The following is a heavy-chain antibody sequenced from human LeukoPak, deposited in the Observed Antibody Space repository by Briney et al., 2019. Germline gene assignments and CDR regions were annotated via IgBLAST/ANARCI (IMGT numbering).Heavy chain of an antibody. J-gene: IGHJ4*02. CDR1: GFTFSSYS. Sequence: GGSLRLSCAASGFTFSSYSMNWVRQAPGKGLEWVSSISSSSSYIYYADSVKGRFTISRDNAKNSLYLQMNSLRAEDTAVYYCAKGVNDWFPLYDYWGQGTLVTVSS. V-gene: IGHV3-21*04. D-gene: IGHD3-9*01. CDR3: AKGVNDWFPLYDY. CDR2: ISSSSSYI.